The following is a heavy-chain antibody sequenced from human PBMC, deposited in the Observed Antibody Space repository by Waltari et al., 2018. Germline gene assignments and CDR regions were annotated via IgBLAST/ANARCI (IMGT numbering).Heavy chain of an antibody. D-gene: IGHD5-12*01. CDR2: VSYSGTP. V-gene: IGHV4-39*01. CDR1: GVSITSNRHY. Sequence: QLQLQESGPRLVRPSETLSPICRVSGVSITSNRHYWAWIRQSPGPGLEWIGTVSYSGTPYLSPSLKSRVSVSRDTSKNQVSLILGSVTAADMAVYYCATYIGASVGTAAFDVWGQGTMVTVSS. J-gene: IGHJ3*01. CDR3: ATYIGASVGTAAFDV.